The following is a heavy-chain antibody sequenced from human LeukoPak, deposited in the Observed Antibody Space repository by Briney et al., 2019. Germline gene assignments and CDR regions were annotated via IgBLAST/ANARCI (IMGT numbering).Heavy chain of an antibody. Sequence: GGSLRLSCAASGFIFSSNYMTWVRQAPGEGLEWVSGIYSAGGTSYSDSVKGGFAISRDNSKNTLYLQMNSLRAGDTAVYYCLTLSSRTGPVGWGQGTLVTVSS. V-gene: IGHV3-53*01. J-gene: IGHJ4*02. CDR3: LTLSSRTGPVG. D-gene: IGHD1-26*01. CDR1: GFIFSSNY. CDR2: IYSAGGT.